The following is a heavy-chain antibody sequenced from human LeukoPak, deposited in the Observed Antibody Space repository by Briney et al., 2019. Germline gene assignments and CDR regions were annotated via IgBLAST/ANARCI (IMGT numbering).Heavy chain of an antibody. CDR3: AKDLGGDYDNWFDP. J-gene: IGHJ5*02. V-gene: IGHV3-23*01. D-gene: IGHD4-17*01. Sequence: PGGSLRLSCAASGFTVSSNYMSWVRQAPGKGLEWVSAITGDGDTTYYKDSVKGRFTISRDNSRNTLYLQMNRLRAEDTAIYYCAKDLGGDYDNWFDPWGQGTLVTVSS. CDR1: GFTVSSNY. CDR2: ITGDGDTT.